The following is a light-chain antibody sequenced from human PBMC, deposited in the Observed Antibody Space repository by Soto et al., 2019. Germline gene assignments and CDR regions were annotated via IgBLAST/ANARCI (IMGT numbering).Light chain of an antibody. V-gene: IGKV1-27*01. CDR3: QKYNSGPRT. J-gene: IGKJ1*01. CDR1: QGISNY. Sequence: DIQMTQSPSSLSASVGDRVTITCRASQGISNYLAWYQQKPGKVPKLLIYAASTLQSGVPSRFSGSGSGTDFTLNNRSLPPEDVATYYWQKYNSGPRTFGPGTKVEIK. CDR2: AAS.